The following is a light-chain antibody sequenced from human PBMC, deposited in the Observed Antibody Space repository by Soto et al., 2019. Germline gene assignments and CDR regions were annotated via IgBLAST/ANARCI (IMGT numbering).Light chain of an antibody. CDR2: SND. CDR3: ATWDGSLSVPV. CDR1: NSNIASNS. J-gene: IGLJ2*01. V-gene: IGLV1-47*01. Sequence: QSVLTQPPSVSGTPGQRGSISCYGSNSNIASNSVSWYQQLPGTAPKLLISSNDQRPSGVTDRFSGSKSGTSASLAVSGLRCEDEADYHCATWDGSLSVPVFGGGTKLTV.